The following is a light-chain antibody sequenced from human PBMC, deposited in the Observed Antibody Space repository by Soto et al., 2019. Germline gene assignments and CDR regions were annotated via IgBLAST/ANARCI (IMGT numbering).Light chain of an antibody. CDR1: QTINSN. Sequence: VMTQAPATLSVSPGERATLSCRASQTINSNVAWYQLKDGQVPRLVIYGASTRATDIPARFSGSGSGTEFTLTISSLQSEDFAVYSCQQYNDWPRTFGQGTKVDIK. J-gene: IGKJ1*01. V-gene: IGKV3-15*01. CDR3: QQYNDWPRT. CDR2: GAS.